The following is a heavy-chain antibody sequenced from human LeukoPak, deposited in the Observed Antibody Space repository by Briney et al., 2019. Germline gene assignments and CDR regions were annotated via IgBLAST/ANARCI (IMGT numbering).Heavy chain of an antibody. CDR3: ARDRDYVSPSGFDY. CDR2: IIPIFGTA. D-gene: IGHD4-17*01. Sequence: SVKVSCKASGGTLSSYAISWVRQAPGQGLEWMGGIIPIFGTANYAQKFQGRVTITADESTSTAYMELSSLRSEDTAVYYCARDRDYVSPSGFDYWGQGTLVTVSS. J-gene: IGHJ4*02. V-gene: IGHV1-69*13. CDR1: GGTLSSYA.